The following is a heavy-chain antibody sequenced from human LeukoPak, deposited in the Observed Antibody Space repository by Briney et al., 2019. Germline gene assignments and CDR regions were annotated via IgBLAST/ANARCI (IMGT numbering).Heavy chain of an antibody. Sequence: PGGSLRLSCAASGFTFSSYAMHWVRQAPGKGLEWVAVISYDGSNKYYADSVKGRFTISRDNSKNTLYLQMNSLRAEDTAVYYCARDAEHPYYYYYYMDVWGKGTTVTVSS. V-gene: IGHV3-30*04. J-gene: IGHJ6*03. CDR3: ARDAEHPYYYYYYMDV. CDR2: ISYDGSNK. CDR1: GFTFSSYA.